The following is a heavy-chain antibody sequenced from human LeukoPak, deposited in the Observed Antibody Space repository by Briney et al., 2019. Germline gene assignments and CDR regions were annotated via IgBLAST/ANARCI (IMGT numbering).Heavy chain of an antibody. J-gene: IGHJ3*01. CDR2: MDPKSGDT. V-gene: IGHV1-2*02. CDR3: ATKGGLTPNTLAM. Sequence: ASVKVSCKGSGYDFTVYYMHWVRQAPGQGLEWMGWMDPKSGDTVYAPKFQGRVSMTRDTSITTAYMELSSLTFDDSAMYYRATKGGLTPNTLAMWGHGTMVTVSS. CDR1: GYDFTVYY. D-gene: IGHD2-15*01.